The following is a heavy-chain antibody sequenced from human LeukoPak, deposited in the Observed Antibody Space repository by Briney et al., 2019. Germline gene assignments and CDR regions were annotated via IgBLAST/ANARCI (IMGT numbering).Heavy chain of an antibody. CDR3: ASTVAVAGNWYYFDY. D-gene: IGHD6-19*01. Sequence: GASVKVSCMASGGTFSSYAISWVRQAPGQGLEWMGGIIPIFGTANYAQKFQGRVTITADESTSTAYMELSSLRSEDTAVYYCASTVAVAGNWYYFDYWGQGTLVTVSS. J-gene: IGHJ4*02. V-gene: IGHV1-69*13. CDR1: GGTFSSYA. CDR2: IIPIFGTA.